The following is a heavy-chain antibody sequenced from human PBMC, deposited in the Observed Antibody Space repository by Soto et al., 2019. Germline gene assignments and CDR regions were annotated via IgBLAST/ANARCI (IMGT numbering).Heavy chain of an antibody. Sequence: QVQLQESGPGLVKPSQTLSLTCTVSGGSISSGGYYWSWIRQHPGKGLEWIGYIYYSGSTYYNPSLNSRGTISVDTSKNQFSLKLSSVTAADTAVYYCARNLVVVPAAMRWFDPWGQGTLVTVSS. J-gene: IGHJ5*02. V-gene: IGHV4-31*03. CDR1: GGSISSGGYY. CDR2: IYYSGST. D-gene: IGHD2-2*01. CDR3: ARNLVVVPAAMRWFDP.